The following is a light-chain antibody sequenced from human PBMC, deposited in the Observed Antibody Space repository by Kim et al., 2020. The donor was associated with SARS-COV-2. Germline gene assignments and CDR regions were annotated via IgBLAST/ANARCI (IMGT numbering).Light chain of an antibody. CDR3: AAWDDSLNGPHVV. J-gene: IGLJ2*01. Sequence: VNISCSGSSSNIGSNTVNWFQHLPGTAPKLLIYSNNQRPSGVPDRFSGSKSGTSASLAISGLQSEDEADYYCAAWDDSLNGPHVVFGGGTQLTVL. CDR2: SNN. CDR1: SSNIGSNT. V-gene: IGLV1-44*01.